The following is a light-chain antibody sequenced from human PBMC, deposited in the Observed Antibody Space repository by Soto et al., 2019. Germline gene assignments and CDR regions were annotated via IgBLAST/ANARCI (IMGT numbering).Light chain of an antibody. J-gene: IGLJ2*01. CDR2: SNN. CDR3: VAWDDSLHGYVV. CDR1: SSNIGRNT. V-gene: IGLV1-44*01. Sequence: QSVLTQPPSASGTPGQRVTISCSGSSSNIGRNTVNWYQQLPGTAPKLVIYSNNQRPSGVPDRFSGYKSGTSAALAISGLQSEDEADYYCVAWDDSLHGYVVFGGGTKVTVL.